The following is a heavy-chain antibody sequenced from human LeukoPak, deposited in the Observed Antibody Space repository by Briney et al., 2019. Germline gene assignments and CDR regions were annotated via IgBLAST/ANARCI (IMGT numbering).Heavy chain of an antibody. Sequence: GGSLRLSCAASGFTFDDYAMHWVRQPPGKGLEWISLVRRDDGRTFYAGSVRGRFTISRDNRKNSLFLQMTSLRPEDTAFYYCVKGGEDAAMAPNSWGRGTLVIVSS. J-gene: IGHJ4*02. CDR1: GFTFDDYA. CDR2: VRRDDGRT. CDR3: VKGGEDAAMAPNS. D-gene: IGHD3-16*01. V-gene: IGHV3-43D*04.